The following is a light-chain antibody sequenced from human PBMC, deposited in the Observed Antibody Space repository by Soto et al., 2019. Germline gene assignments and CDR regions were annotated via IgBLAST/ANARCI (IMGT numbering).Light chain of an antibody. V-gene: IGLV2-18*01. J-gene: IGLJ1*01. Sequence: QSVLTQTPSVSGSPGQSVTISCTGTSTDFVSYNRVSWYQQPPGTAPKLMIYEVSKRPSGVPDRFSGSKSGNTASLTISGLQAADEADYYCATWDDRLNGYVFGSGTKVTVL. CDR1: STDFVSYNR. CDR2: EVS. CDR3: ATWDDRLNGYV.